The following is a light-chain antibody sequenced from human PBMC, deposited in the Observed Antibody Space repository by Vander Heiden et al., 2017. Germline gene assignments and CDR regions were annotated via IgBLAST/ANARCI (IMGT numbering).Light chain of an antibody. Sequence: EIVLTQSPGTLSLSPGERATLSCRASQSVSNTYLAWYQQKPGPAPRLLIYGASSRATGIPDRFSGSGSGTDFTLTISRLEPEDFAVYYCQQYGSSPPYTFGQGTKLEIK. J-gene: IGKJ2*01. CDR1: QSVSNTY. CDR3: QQYGSSPPYT. CDR2: GAS. V-gene: IGKV3-20*01.